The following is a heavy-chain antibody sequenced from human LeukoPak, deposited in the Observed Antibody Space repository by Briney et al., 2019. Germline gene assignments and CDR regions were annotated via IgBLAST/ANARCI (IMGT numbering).Heavy chain of an antibody. V-gene: IGHV4-59*12. CDR1: GGSISSYY. CDR2: IYYSGST. J-gene: IGHJ3*02. Sequence: PSETLSLTCTVSGGSISSYYWSWIRQPPGKGLEWIGYIYYSGSTNYNPSLKSRVTISVDTSKNQFSLKLSSVTAADTAVYYCARATVVTDDSDAFDIWGQGTMVTVSS. CDR3: ARATVVTDDSDAFDI. D-gene: IGHD2-2*01.